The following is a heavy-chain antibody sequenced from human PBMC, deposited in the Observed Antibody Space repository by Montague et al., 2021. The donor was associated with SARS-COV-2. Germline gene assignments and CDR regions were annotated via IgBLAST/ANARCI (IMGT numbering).Heavy chain of an antibody. CDR1: GFSFSSYG. J-gene: IGHJ6*02. CDR2: IWYGGSNK. V-gene: IGHV3-33*01. D-gene: IGHD2-2*02. Sequence: SLRLSCAASGFSFSSYGLNWVRQAPGKGLEWVAVIWYGGSNKQYADSVKGRFTISRDNSKNTLYLQMNSPRAEDTALYYCARDSFSSCTSSSCYMGGMDVWGQGTMVTVSS. CDR3: ARDSFSSCTSSSCYMGGMDV.